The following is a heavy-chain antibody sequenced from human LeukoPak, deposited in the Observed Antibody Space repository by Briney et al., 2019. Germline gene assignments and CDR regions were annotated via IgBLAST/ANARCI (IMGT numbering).Heavy chain of an antibody. CDR1: GFTLSSYG. CDR3: AKGSNQLLIDYFDY. CDR2: IRYDGSNK. D-gene: IGHD2-2*01. J-gene: IGHJ4*02. Sequence: GGSLRLSCAASGFTLSSYGMHWVRQAPGKGLEWVAFIRYDGSNKYYADSVKGRFTISRDNYKNTLYLQMNSLRAEDTAVYYCAKGSNQLLIDYFDYWGQGTLVTVSS. V-gene: IGHV3-30*02.